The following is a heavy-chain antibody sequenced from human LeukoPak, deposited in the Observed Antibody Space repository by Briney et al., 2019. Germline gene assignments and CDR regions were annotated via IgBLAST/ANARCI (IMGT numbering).Heavy chain of an antibody. CDR2: ISGSGGST. CDR1: GFTFSSYA. CDR3: AKSSLIRGVTLDAFDI. V-gene: IGHV3-23*01. D-gene: IGHD3-10*01. J-gene: IGHJ3*02. Sequence: GGSLRLSCAASGFTFSSYAMNWVRQAPGKGLEWVSAISGSGGSTDYADSVKGRLTISRDNSKNTLYLQMNSLRAEDTAVYYCAKSSLIRGVTLDAFDIWGQGTMVTVSS.